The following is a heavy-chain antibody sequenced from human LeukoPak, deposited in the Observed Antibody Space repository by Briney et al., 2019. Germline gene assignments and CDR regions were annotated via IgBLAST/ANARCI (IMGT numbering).Heavy chain of an antibody. CDR3: ARADPYYYGSGTIRSVPFDY. CDR2: IYYSGYS. Sequence: SETLSLTCSVSGASISNSNYFWGWIRQAPGEGLEWVGSIYYSGYSYYNPSLESRVTISIDTSKNQISLMLSSVTAADTAVYYCARADPYYYGSGTIRSVPFDYWGQGTLVTVSS. D-gene: IGHD3-10*01. J-gene: IGHJ4*02. V-gene: IGHV4-39*07. CDR1: GASISNSNYF.